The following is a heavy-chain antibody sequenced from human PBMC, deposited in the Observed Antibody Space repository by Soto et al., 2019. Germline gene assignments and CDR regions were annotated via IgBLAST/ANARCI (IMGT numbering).Heavy chain of an antibody. CDR2: IWYVGNNK. V-gene: IGHV3-33*01. Sequence: QVQLVESGGGVVQPGRSLRLSCAASGFTFSNYGMHWVRQAPGEGLEWVAVIWYVGNNKYYADSVKGRFTISRDNSKNTLYLQMDSLRAEDTAVYYCAREREGYWGGDCYSGWFDPWGQGTMVTVSS. J-gene: IGHJ5*02. CDR1: GFTFSNYG. CDR3: AREREGYWGGDCYSGWFDP. D-gene: IGHD2-21*02.